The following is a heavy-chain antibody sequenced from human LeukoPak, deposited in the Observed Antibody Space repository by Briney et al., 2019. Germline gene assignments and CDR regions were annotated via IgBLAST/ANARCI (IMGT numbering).Heavy chain of an antibody. J-gene: IGHJ4*02. Sequence: GGSLRPSCAASEFTFSNYAMSWGHQAPEKRLGWGSAITGSGGTTYYVDSVKGRFTISRDNSENTLYLQMNSLRAEDTAVYYCARWAESYRYFVYCGEGTLVTVSS. CDR1: EFTFSNYA. V-gene: IGHV3-23*01. CDR3: ARWAESYRYFVY. D-gene: IGHD1-26*01. CDR2: ITGSGGTT.